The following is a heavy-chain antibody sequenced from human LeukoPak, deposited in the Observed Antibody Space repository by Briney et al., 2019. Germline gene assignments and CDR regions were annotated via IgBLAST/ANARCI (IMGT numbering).Heavy chain of an antibody. J-gene: IGHJ4*02. D-gene: IGHD3-10*01. CDR1: GGTFSSYA. V-gene: IGHV1-69*04. CDR2: IIPILGVA. CDR3: ARVGAPTDY. Sequence: SVKVSCKASGGTFSSYAISWVRQAPGQGLEWMGRIIPILGVANYAQKFQGRVTITADKSTSTAYMELSSLRSEDTAVYYCARVGAPTDYWGQGTLVTVSS.